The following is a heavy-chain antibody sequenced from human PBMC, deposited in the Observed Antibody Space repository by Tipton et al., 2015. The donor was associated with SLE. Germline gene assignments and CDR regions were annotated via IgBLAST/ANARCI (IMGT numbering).Heavy chain of an antibody. CDR3: ARDAYCCGGSCYGFDS. D-gene: IGHD2-15*01. Sequence: GLVKPSETLSLNCAVSGYSISSGYYWGWIRQPPGKGLEWIGSIYRSGSTYYNPSLKSRVTISVNASKNQFHLTVSSVTAADTAVYHCARDAYCCGGSCYGFDSWGPGPLVAVSS. J-gene: IGHJ4*02. CDR2: IYRSGST. V-gene: IGHV4-38-2*02. CDR1: GYSISSGYY.